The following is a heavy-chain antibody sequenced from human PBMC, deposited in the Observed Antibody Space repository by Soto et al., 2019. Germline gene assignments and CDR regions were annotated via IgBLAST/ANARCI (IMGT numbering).Heavy chain of an antibody. D-gene: IGHD3-22*01. CDR2: IYHSGST. J-gene: IGHJ6*02. CDR3: ARGRGGYIRAYYYYGMDV. CDR1: WGSIISCGYS. Sequence: SETLSLTRAVSWGSIISCGYSWGLIRHLPGKGLEWIGYIYHSGSTYYNPSLKSRVTISVDRSKNQFSLKLSSVTAADTAVYYCARGRGGYIRAYYYYGMDVWGQGTTVTVSS. V-gene: IGHV4-30-2*01.